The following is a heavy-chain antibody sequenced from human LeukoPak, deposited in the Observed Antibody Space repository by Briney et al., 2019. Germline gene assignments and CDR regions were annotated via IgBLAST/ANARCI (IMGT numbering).Heavy chain of an antibody. Sequence: ASVKVSCKASGYTFTGYYMHWVRQATGQGLEWMGWMNPNSGNTGYAQKFQGRVTMTRNTSISTAYMELSSLRSEDTAVYYCARVLFEQWLEHFDYWGQGTLVTVSS. D-gene: IGHD6-19*01. CDR2: MNPNSGNT. CDR1: GYTFTGYY. J-gene: IGHJ4*02. CDR3: ARVLFEQWLEHFDY. V-gene: IGHV1-8*02.